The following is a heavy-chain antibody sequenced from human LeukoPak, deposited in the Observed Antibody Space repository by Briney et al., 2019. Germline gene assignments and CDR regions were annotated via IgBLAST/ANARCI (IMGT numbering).Heavy chain of an antibody. CDR2: IKQDGNEK. CDR3: ATHCSSVSCSLATFDI. J-gene: IGHJ3*02. Sequence: GGSLRLSCAASGFTFSSYAMTWVRQAPGKGLEWVANIKQDGNEKYYADSVKGRFTISRDNAKNSLDLQMNSLRAEDAAVYYCATHCSSVSCSLATFDIWGQGTMVTVSS. D-gene: IGHD2-2*01. V-gene: IGHV3-7*01. CDR1: GFTFSSYA.